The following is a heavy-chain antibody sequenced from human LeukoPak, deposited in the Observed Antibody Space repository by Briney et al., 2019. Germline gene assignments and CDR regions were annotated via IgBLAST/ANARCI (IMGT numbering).Heavy chain of an antibody. CDR1: GFTFGDYT. Sequence: GGSLRLSCTASGFTFGDYTMSWVRQAPGKGLEWVGFIRSKAYGGTTEYAASVKGRFTISRDDSKSIAYLQMNSLKTEDTAVYYCTRDPTEYSSPHSFDYWGQGTLVTVSS. CDR2: IRSKAYGGTT. D-gene: IGHD6-6*01. V-gene: IGHV3-49*04. CDR3: TRDPTEYSSPHSFDY. J-gene: IGHJ4*02.